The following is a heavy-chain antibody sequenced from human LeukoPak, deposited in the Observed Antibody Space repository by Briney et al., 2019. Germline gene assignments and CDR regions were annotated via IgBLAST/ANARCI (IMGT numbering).Heavy chain of an antibody. CDR1: GYTFTGYY. D-gene: IGHD6-19*01. Sequence: GASVKVSCKSSGYTFTGYYMHWVRQAPGQGLEWMGWINPNSGGTNYAQKFQGRVTMTRDTSISTAYMELSRLRSDDTAVYYCASRGLLSIAVAGTQNYGMDVWGQGTTVTVSS. CDR2: INPNSGGT. J-gene: IGHJ6*02. V-gene: IGHV1-2*02. CDR3: ASRGLLSIAVAGTQNYGMDV.